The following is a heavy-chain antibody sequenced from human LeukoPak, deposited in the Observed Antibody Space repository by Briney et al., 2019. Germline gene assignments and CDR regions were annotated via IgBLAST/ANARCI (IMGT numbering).Heavy chain of an antibody. CDR1: GFSFSSYA. J-gene: IGHJ4*02. Sequence: GGSLRLSCAASGFSFSSYAMSWVRQAPGRGLEWVSAISGSGANTYYADSVKGRFTITRDNAKDTLYLQMNTLRAEDTAVYYCAKRPSAYCFEGGCYFTYWGQGTLVIVSS. CDR2: ISGSGANT. CDR3: AKRPSAYCFEGGCYFTY. V-gene: IGHV3-23*01. D-gene: IGHD2-21*01.